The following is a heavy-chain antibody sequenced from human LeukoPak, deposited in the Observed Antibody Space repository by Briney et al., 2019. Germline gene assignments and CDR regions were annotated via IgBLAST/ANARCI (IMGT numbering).Heavy chain of an antibody. Sequence: GGSLRLSHAASAFTFSSYAMTSVRQPPQKGLEWDSSISLSGGSTYYADSVKGRFTISRDNSKSTLYLQMNSLRAEDTALYYCARDDYGDFWYFDLWGRGTLVTVSS. J-gene: IGHJ2*01. CDR1: AFTFSSYA. V-gene: IGHV3-23*01. D-gene: IGHD4-17*01. CDR2: ISLSGGST. CDR3: ARDDYGDFWYFDL.